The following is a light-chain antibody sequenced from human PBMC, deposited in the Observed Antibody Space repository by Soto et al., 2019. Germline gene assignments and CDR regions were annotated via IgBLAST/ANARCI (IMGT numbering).Light chain of an antibody. V-gene: IGKV3-11*01. CDR2: GAS. CDR1: QSVSSY. Sequence: EIVLTQSPATLSLSPGERATLSCRASQSVSSYLAWFQQKPGQAPRLLIYGASNRATGIPARFSGSGSGTDFTLTIRSLEPEDFAVYYCQQRSNWPPWTFGQGTKVEV. CDR3: QQRSNWPPWT. J-gene: IGKJ1*01.